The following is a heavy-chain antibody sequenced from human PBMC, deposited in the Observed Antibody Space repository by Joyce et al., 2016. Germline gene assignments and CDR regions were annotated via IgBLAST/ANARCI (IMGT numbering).Heavy chain of an antibody. V-gene: IGHV1-2*04. CDR1: GYSFRGYY. CDR2: INPNSGGT. CDR3: ARGSATIYRNAMDV. Sequence: QVQLVQSGAEVKKTGASVKVSCKASGYSFRGYYIHWVRQAPGQGLEWMGCINPNSGGTNYAQIFQGWVTMTRDTSISTAFMELSSLRSDDTAVYYCARGSATIYRNAMDVWGQGTTVTVSS. D-gene: IGHD5-12*01. J-gene: IGHJ6*02.